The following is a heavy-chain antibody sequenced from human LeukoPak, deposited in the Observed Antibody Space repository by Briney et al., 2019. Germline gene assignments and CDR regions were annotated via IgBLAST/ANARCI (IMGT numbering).Heavy chain of an antibody. CDR2: IYSGGNT. D-gene: IGHD6-19*01. CDR1: GFIFDNYA. V-gene: IGHV3-53*01. J-gene: IGHJ4*02. CDR3: ARGVGQWQFDY. Sequence: GGSLRLSCVASGFIFDNYALSWVRQAPGKGLEWVSVIYSGGNTYYADSVKGRFTISRDNSKNTLYLQMNSLRAEDTAVYYCARGVGQWQFDYWGQGTLVTVSS.